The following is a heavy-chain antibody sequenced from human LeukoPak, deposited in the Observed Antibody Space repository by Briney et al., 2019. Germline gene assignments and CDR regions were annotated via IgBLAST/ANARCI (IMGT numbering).Heavy chain of an antibody. J-gene: IGHJ4*02. D-gene: IGHD3-22*01. CDR2: IYTSGST. CDR3: ARGASGYYQFDY. V-gene: IGHV4-4*07. Sequence: PSETLSLTCAVSGGSISPYYWSWIRQPAGKGLEWIGRIYTSGSTNYSPSLKSRVTMSVDASKNQFSLKLSSLTAADTAVYYCARGASGYYQFDYWGQGTLVTVSS. CDR1: GGSISPYY.